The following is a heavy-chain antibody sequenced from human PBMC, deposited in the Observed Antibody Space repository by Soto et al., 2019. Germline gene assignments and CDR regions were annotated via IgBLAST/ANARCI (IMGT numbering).Heavy chain of an antibody. D-gene: IGHD4-17*01. CDR1: GCSLSSSSYY. J-gene: IGHJ6*02. CDR3: ARSLTTVVTMDV. CDR2: IYYSGST. Sequence: PSETPSLTCTFSGCSLSSSSYYWGWVRQPPGKGLEWIGSIYYSGSTYYNPSLKSRVTISVDTSKNQFSLKLSSVTAADTAVYYCARSLTTVVTMDVWGQGTTVTVSS. V-gene: IGHV4-39*01.